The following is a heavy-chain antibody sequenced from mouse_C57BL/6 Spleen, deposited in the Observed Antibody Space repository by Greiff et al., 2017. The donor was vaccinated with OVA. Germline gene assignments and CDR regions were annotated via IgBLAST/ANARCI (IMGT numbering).Heavy chain of an antibody. CDR1: GFTFSSYA. V-gene: IGHV5-4*03. CDR2: ISDGGSYT. Sequence: EVKVVESGGGLVKPGGSLKLSCAASGFTFSSYAMSWVRQTPEKRLEWVATISDGGSYTYYPDNVKGRFTISRDNAKNNLYLQMSNLTSENTAMYYCARVGCNYGPYAIDYWGQGTSVTVSS. J-gene: IGHJ4*01. D-gene: IGHD1-1*01. CDR3: ARVGCNYGPYAIDY.